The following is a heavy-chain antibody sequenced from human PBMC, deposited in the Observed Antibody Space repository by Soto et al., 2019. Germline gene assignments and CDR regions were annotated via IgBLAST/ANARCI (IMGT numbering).Heavy chain of an antibody. D-gene: IGHD2-2*01. J-gene: IGHJ3*02. Sequence: QVQLVESGGGVVQPGRSLRLSCAASGFTFSSYGMHWVRQAPGKGLEWVAVIWYDGSSKYYADSVKGRFTISRDNSKNTLYLQMNSLRAEDTAVYYCAGVVPAATGFAFDIWGQGTMVTVSS. CDR1: GFTFSSYG. V-gene: IGHV3-33*01. CDR3: AGVVPAATGFAFDI. CDR2: IWYDGSSK.